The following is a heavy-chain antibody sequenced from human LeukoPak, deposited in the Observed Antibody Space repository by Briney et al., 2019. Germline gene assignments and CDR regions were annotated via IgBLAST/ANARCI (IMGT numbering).Heavy chain of an antibody. Sequence: GASVKVSCTASGYTFTSYAMHWVRQAPGQRLEWMGWINAGNGNTKYSQKFQGRVTITRDTSASTAYMELSSLRSEDTAVYYCARGSPYYDFWSGYYTAGNWFDPWGQGTLVTVSS. CDR3: ARGSPYYDFWSGYYTAGNWFDP. V-gene: IGHV1-3*01. CDR1: GYTFTSYA. CDR2: INAGNGNT. J-gene: IGHJ5*02. D-gene: IGHD3-3*01.